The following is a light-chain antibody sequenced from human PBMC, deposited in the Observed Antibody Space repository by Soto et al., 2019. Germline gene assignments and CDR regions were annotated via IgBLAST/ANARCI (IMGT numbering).Light chain of an antibody. CDR2: DVT. CDR3: GSYTTINTMI. Sequence: QSVLTQPASVSGSPGQSITISCAGTSGDVGAYNFVTWFQQHPGKVPKLIIYDVTDRPSGVSDRFSGSKSGNTASLTISGLLAEDEADYYCGSYTTINTMIFGGGTKVTVL. J-gene: IGLJ2*01. V-gene: IGLV2-14*01. CDR1: SGDVGAYNF.